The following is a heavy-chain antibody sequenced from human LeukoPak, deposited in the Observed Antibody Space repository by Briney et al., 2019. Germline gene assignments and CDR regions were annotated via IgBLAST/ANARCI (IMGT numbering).Heavy chain of an antibody. J-gene: IGHJ4*02. Sequence: SETLSLTCTVSGDSVITNLYYWGWIRQPPGKGLEWIGNLFHSGTTYYNPSLKSRVSISVDTSKNQFSLKLNSVTAADTAVYDCARQGYGRSSFFDHWGQGVLVTVSS. V-gene: IGHV4-39*01. D-gene: IGHD6-6*01. CDR2: LFHSGTT. CDR3: ARQGYGRSSFFDH. CDR1: GDSVITNLYY.